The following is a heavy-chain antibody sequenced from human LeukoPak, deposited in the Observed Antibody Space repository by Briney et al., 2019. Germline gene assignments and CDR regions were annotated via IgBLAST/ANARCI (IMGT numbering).Heavy chain of an antibody. Sequence: PGGSLRLSCAASGFTFSSYSMNWVRQAPGKGLEWVSSISSSSSYIYYADSVKGRFTISRDNAKNSLYLQMNSLRAEDTAVYYCARGMTGGTGDRKVYAFDIWGQGTMVTVSS. D-gene: IGHD7-27*01. CDR3: ARGMTGGTGDRKVYAFDI. V-gene: IGHV3-21*01. CDR1: GFTFSSYS. J-gene: IGHJ3*02. CDR2: ISSSSSYI.